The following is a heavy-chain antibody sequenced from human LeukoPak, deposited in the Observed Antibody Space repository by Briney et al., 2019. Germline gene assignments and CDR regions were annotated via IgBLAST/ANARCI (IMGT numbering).Heavy chain of an antibody. D-gene: IGHD6-19*01. J-gene: IGHJ4*02. V-gene: IGHV1-2*02. CDR2: INPNSGGT. CDR1: GYTFTGNY. Sequence: ASVKVSCKASGYTFTGNYMHWVRQAPGQGLEWMGWINPNSGGTNYAQKFQGRVTMTRDTSISTAYMELSRLRSDDTAVYYCAREQLQWLVRYYFDYWGQGTLVTVSS. CDR3: AREQLQWLVRYYFDY.